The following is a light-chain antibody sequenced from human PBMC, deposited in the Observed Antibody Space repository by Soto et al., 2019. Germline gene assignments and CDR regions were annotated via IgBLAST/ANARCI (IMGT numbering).Light chain of an antibody. CDR1: SSNIGAGYD. J-gene: IGLJ2*01. V-gene: IGLV1-40*01. Sequence: QAVLTQPPSVSGAPGQRVTSSCTGSSSNIGAGYDVHWYLQLQGTAPKLLIYGNSNRPSGVPDRFSGSKSGTSASLAITGLQAEDEADYDCQSYDSSLSVHVVFGGGTQLTVL. CDR3: QSYDSSLSVHVV. CDR2: GNS.